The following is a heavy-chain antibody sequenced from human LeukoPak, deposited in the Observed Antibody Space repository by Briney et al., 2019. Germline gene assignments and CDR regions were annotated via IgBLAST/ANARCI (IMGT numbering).Heavy chain of an antibody. Sequence: PGRSLRLSCTASGFTFGDYAMSWVRRAPGKGLEWVGFIRSKAYGGTTEYAASVKGRFTISRDDSKSIAYLQMNSLKTEDTAVYYCTRPRGLPRYIQWCFDYWGQGTLVTVSS. V-gene: IGHV3-49*04. CDR3: TRPRGLPRYIQWCFDY. CDR1: GFTFGDYA. J-gene: IGHJ4*02. CDR2: IRSKAYGGTT. D-gene: IGHD2-8*01.